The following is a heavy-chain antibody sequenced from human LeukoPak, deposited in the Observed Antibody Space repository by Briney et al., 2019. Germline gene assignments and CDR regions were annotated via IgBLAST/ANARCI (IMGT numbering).Heavy chain of an antibody. Sequence: GRSLRLSCAASGFTFSSYAMHWVRQAPGKGLEWVAVISYDGSNKYYADSVKGRFTISRDNSKNTLYLQMNSLRAEDTAVYYCAREVFRPAFYYSNYGAQYYYYYYMDVWGKGTTVTVSS. CDR2: ISYDGSNK. D-gene: IGHD4-11*01. CDR1: GFTFSSYA. CDR3: AREVFRPAFYYSNYGAQYYYYYYMDV. V-gene: IGHV3-30*04. J-gene: IGHJ6*03.